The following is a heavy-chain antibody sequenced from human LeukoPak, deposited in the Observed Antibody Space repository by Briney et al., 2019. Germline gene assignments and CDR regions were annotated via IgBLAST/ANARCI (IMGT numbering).Heavy chain of an antibody. V-gene: IGHV4-31*03. Sequence: SQTLSLTCTVSGGSINSGGYYWSWIRQHPGKGLEWIGYIYYSGSTYYNPSLKSRVTISVDTSKNQFSLKLSSVTAADTAVYYCARKRVEDYVWGSYRYTPSPFDYWGQGTLVTVSS. J-gene: IGHJ4*02. CDR1: GGSINSGGYY. D-gene: IGHD3-16*02. CDR2: IYYSGST. CDR3: ARKRVEDYVWGSYRYTPSPFDY.